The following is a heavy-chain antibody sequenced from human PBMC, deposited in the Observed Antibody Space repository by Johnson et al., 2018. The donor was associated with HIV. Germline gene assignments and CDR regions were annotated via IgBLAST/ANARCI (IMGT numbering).Heavy chain of an antibody. V-gene: IGHV3-74*02. CDR2: ISSDGSST. CDR1: GFTFSIYW. D-gene: IGHD5-12*01. Sequence: VQLVESGGGLVQPGGSLRLSCAASGFTFSIYWMHWVRQAPGKGLEWVSRISSDGSSTTYADSVKGRFTISRDNAKNSLYLQMNSLRAEDTALYYCARAPGYPDAFDIWGQGTMVTVSS. CDR3: ARAPGYPDAFDI. J-gene: IGHJ3*02.